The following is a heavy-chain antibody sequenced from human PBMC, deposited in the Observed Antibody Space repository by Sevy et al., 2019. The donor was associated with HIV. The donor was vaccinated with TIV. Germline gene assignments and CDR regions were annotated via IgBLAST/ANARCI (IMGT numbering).Heavy chain of an antibody. V-gene: IGHV3-7*01. CDR1: RFTFSSYW. CDR2: ITQDGSEK. J-gene: IGHJ5*02. D-gene: IGHD3-10*01. CDR3: ARERATMVSYWFDP. Sequence: GGSLRLSCAASRFTFSSYWMSWVRQAPGKGLEWVANITQDGSEKYYLDSVKGRFTISRDNAKNSLSLQMNSLRAEDTAVYYCARERATMVSYWFDPWGHGTLVTVSS.